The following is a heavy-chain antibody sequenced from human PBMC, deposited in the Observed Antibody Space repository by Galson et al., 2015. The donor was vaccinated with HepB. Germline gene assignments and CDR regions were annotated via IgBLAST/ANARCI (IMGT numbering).Heavy chain of an antibody. CDR1: GYTFTSHA. J-gene: IGHJ4*02. D-gene: IGHD3-22*01. Sequence: SVKVSCKASGYTFTSHAMHWVRQAPGQRLEWMGWIHAGNGNTKYSQKFQGRVTITRDTSASTAYVELSSLRSEDTAVYYCARDSAGITMIYWGQGTLVTVSS. V-gene: IGHV1-3*01. CDR3: ARDSAGITMIY. CDR2: IHAGNGNT.